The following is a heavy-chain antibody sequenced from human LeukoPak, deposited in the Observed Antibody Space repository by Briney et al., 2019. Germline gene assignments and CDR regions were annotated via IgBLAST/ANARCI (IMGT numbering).Heavy chain of an antibody. CDR2: ISWNSRKM. V-gene: IGHV3-9*01. CDR1: GFTFDDYA. J-gene: IGHJ6*03. Sequence: PGGSLRLSCAASGFTFDDYAMHWVRQAPGKGLELVSGISWNSRKMDYADSVRGRFTISRDNDKNSVYLQMNSLTAEDTALYYCAKDTSSSSSFFYLDVWGKGTAVTVSS. CDR3: AKDTSSSSSFFYLDV. D-gene: IGHD6-6*01.